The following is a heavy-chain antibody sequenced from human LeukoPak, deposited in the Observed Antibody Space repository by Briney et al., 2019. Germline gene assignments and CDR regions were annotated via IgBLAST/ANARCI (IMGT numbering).Heavy chain of an antibody. CDR2: IYYSGST. D-gene: IGHD2-15*01. V-gene: IGHV4-59*01. CDR3: ARGRCSGGSCSSYYFGY. J-gene: IGHJ4*02. Sequence: SETLSLTCTVSGGSISSYYWSWIRQPPGKGLEWIGYIYYSGSTNYNPSLKSRVTISVDTSKNQFSLKLSSVTVADTAIYYCARGRCSGGSCSSYYFGYWGQGTLVTVSS. CDR1: GGSISSYY.